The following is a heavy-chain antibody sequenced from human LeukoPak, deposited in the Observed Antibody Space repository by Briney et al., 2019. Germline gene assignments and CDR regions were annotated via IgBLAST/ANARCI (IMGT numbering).Heavy chain of an antibody. CDR3: ARGLGYDFWSGFYQQPYYYYYYMDV. CDR2: IYYSGST. CDR1: GGSISSSSYY. J-gene: IGHJ6*03. Sequence: SETLSLTCTVSGGSISSSSYYWGWIRQPPGKGLEWIGSIYYSGSTYYNPSLKSRVTISVDTSKNQFSLKLSSVTAADTAVYYCARGLGYDFWSGFYQQPYYYYYYMDVWGKGTTVTVSS. V-gene: IGHV4-39*07. D-gene: IGHD3-3*01.